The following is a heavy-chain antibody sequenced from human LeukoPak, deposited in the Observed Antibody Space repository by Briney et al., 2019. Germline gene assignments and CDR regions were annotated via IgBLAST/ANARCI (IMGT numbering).Heavy chain of an antibody. J-gene: IGHJ4*02. CDR2: IYSGGST. D-gene: IGHD6-19*01. CDR1: GFTVSSNY. CDR3: ARVSGSGWYKEGDY. V-gene: IGHV3-53*01. Sequence: GGSLRLSCAASGFTVSSNYMSWVRQAQGKGLEWVSVIYSGGSTYYADSVKGRFTISRDNSKNTLYLQMNSLRAEDTAVYYCARVSGSGWYKEGDYWGQGTLVTVSS.